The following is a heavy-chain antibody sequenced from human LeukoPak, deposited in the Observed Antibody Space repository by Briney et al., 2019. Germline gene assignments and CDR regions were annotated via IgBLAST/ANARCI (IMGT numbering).Heavy chain of an antibody. CDR3: AKRATVTTFGHCDY. CDR2: ISYDGSNK. CDR1: GFTFNNYA. V-gene: IGHV3-30*04. J-gene: IGHJ4*02. D-gene: IGHD4-17*01. Sequence: GGSLRLSCAASGFTFNNYAMHWVRQAPGKGLEWVAVISYDGSNKYYADSVKGRFTISKDNSKNTLYLQMNSVRAEDTAVYYCAKRATVTTFGHCDYWGQGTLVTVSS.